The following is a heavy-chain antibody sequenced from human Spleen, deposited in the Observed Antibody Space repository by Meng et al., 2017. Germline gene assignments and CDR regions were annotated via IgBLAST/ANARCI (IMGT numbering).Heavy chain of an antibody. V-gene: IGHV1-2*06. Sequence: ASVKVSCKASGYSFSDYYIHWVRQAPGQGLEWMGRISPSTGATNYARKFHGRVTMSRDTSITTAFMELSRLRSDDTALYYCARGSSQTYLNYFDNWGQETRVTVSS. CDR2: ISPSTGAT. D-gene: IGHD3-10*01. J-gene: IGHJ4*02. CDR3: ARGSSQTYLNYFDN. CDR1: GYSFSDYY.